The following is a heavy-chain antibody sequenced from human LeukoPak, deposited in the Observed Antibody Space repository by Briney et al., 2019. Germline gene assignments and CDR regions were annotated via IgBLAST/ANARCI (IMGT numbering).Heavy chain of an antibody. CDR1: GFTFSSYA. V-gene: IGHV3-30*04. J-gene: IGHJ4*02. D-gene: IGHD3-22*01. CDR3: ARRNHYDSKEIDY. Sequence: GGSLRLSCAASGFTFSSYAMHWVRQAPGKGLEWVAVISFDGSDKYYADSVKGRFTISRDNSKNTLYPQMNSLRAEDTAVYYCARRNHYDSKEIDYWGQGTLVTVSS. CDR2: ISFDGSDK.